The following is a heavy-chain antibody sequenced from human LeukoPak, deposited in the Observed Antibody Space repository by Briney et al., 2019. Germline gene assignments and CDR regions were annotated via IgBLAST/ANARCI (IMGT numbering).Heavy chain of an antibody. CDR2: IYYSGST. CDR1: GGSISSYY. CDR3: GREVYSYGWGYYYYGMDV. Sequence: SETLSLTCTVSGGSISSYYWSWIRQPPGKGLEWIGYIYYSGSTNYNPSLKSRVTISVDTSKNQFSLKLSSVTAADTAVYYCGREVYSYGWGYYYYGMDVWGQGTTVTVSS. D-gene: IGHD5-18*01. V-gene: IGHV4-59*01. J-gene: IGHJ6*02.